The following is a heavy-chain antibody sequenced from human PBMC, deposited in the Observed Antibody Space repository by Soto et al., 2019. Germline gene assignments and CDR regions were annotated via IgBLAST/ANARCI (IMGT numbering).Heavy chain of an antibody. CDR2: IYPGDSDT. Sequence: GASLKISCKGSGYSFTSYWIGWVRQMPGKGLEWMGIIYPGDSDTRYSPSFQGQFTISADKAISTAYLQWSSLKASDTAMYYCARPGPRFGELYFYWGQGTLVTVSS. CDR3: ARPGPRFGELYFY. CDR1: GYSFTSYW. D-gene: IGHD3-10*01. V-gene: IGHV5-51*01. J-gene: IGHJ4*02.